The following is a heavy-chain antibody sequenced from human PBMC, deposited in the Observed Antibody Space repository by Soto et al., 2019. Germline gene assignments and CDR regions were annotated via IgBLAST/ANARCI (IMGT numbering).Heavy chain of an antibody. V-gene: IGHV3-72*01. CDR3: ASDHSPSFHRLDG. CDR1: GFTFSDYY. J-gene: IGHJ6*04. CDR2: NRNKANSYTK. D-gene: IGHD1-26*01. Sequence: EVQLVESGGGLVQPGGSLRLSCAASGFTFSDYYMNWVRQAPGKGLEWVGGNRNKANSYTKEYAASVRGRFTISKDDSKNSLYLHIISLRTDDTSVYYCASDHSPSFHRLDGRGEGATVTVSS.